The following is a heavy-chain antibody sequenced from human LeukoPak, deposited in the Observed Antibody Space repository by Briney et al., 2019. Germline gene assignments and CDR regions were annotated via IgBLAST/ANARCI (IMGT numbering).Heavy chain of an antibody. Sequence: GGSLRLSCAASGFTVSSNYMSWVSQAPGKGLEWVSVIYSGGSTYYADFVKGRFTISRDNSKNTLYLQMNSLRAEDTAVYYCARVFDGAFDYWGQGTLVTVSS. CDR2: IYSGGST. J-gene: IGHJ4*02. D-gene: IGHD4-17*01. CDR1: GFTVSSNY. V-gene: IGHV3-53*01. CDR3: ARVFDGAFDY.